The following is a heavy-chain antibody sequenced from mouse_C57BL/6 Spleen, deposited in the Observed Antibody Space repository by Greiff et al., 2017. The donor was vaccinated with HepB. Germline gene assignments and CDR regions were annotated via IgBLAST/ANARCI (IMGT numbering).Heavy chain of an antibody. D-gene: IGHD1-1*01. V-gene: IGHV5-9*01. CDR2: ISGGGGNT. Sequence: EVQGVESGGGLVKPGGSLKLSCAASGFTFSSYTMSWVRQTPEKRLEWVATISGGGGNTYYPDSVKGRFTISRDNAKNTLYLQMSSLRSEDTALYYCASLYYGSSLYYAMDYWGQGTSVTVSS. CDR3: ASLYYGSSLYYAMDY. J-gene: IGHJ4*01. CDR1: GFTFSSYT.